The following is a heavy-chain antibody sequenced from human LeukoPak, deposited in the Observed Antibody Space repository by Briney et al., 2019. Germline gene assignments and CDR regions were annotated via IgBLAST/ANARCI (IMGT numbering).Heavy chain of an antibody. CDR2: ISAYNGNT. V-gene: IGHV1-2*02. Sequence: ASVKVSCKASGYTFTGYYMHWVRQAPGQGLEWMGWISAYNGNTNYAQKFQGRVTMTRDTSINTVYMELSRLRSDDTAVYYCARDGAYCSGGNCYLSYFDYWGQGTLVTVSS. CDR1: GYTFTGYY. J-gene: IGHJ4*02. CDR3: ARDGAYCSGGNCYLSYFDY. D-gene: IGHD2-15*01.